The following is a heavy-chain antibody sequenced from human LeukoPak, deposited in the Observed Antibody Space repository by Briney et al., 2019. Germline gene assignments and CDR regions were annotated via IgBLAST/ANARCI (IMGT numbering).Heavy chain of an antibody. CDR3: ARDSSLSGRNWFDP. CDR2: INQDGTEK. CDR1: GFIFSNYW. Sequence: GGSLRLSCAASGFIFSNYWMSWVRQAPGKGLEWVATINQDGTEKYYVDSVKGRFTISRDNAKNSLYLQMNSLRAEDTAAYYCARDSSLSGRNWFDPWGQGTLVTVSS. J-gene: IGHJ5*02. D-gene: IGHD2-2*01. V-gene: IGHV3-7*01.